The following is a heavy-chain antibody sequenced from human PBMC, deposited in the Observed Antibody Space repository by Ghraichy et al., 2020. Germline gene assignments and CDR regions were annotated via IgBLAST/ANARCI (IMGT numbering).Heavy chain of an antibody. J-gene: IGHJ4*02. CDR2: LNTDGSST. CDR3: ARVIGRVAGTPHFDY. Sequence: LSLTCAASGFSFSSYWMHWVRQAPGKGLVWVSRLNTDGSSTTYADSVKGRFTISRDNAKNTLYLQMNSLRAEDTAVYYCARVIGRVAGTPHFDYWGQGTLVTVSS. D-gene: IGHD6-19*01. CDR1: GFSFSSYW. V-gene: IGHV3-74*01.